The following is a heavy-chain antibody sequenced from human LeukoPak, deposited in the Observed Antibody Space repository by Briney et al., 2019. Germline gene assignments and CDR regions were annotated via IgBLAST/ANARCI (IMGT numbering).Heavy chain of an antibody. Sequence: PSETLSLTCAVFGGSFSDYYWTSIRQPPGKGLEWIGELNHGGGTNYNSSLKSRVTISVDTSRIEFSLKLTSVTAADTAVYYCARGARGYSYGPWYFDYWGQGTLVTVSS. D-gene: IGHD5-18*01. CDR1: GGSFSDYY. CDR2: LNHGGGT. CDR3: ARGARGYSYGPWYFDY. J-gene: IGHJ4*02. V-gene: IGHV4-34*01.